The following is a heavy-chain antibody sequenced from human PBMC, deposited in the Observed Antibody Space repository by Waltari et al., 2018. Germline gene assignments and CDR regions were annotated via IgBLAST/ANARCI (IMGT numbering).Heavy chain of an antibody. CDR1: GGSFSGYY. V-gene: IGHV4-34*01. CDR3: ARGRGYCSSTSCYRGYYYGMDV. CDR2: INHSGST. J-gene: IGHJ6*02. Sequence: QVQLQQWGAGLLKPSETLSLTCAVYGGSFSGYYWSWIRQPPGKGLEWIGEINHSGSTNYNPSRKSRVTISVDTSKNQFSLKLGSVTAADTAVYYCARGRGYCSSTSCYRGYYYGMDVWGQGTTVTVSS. D-gene: IGHD2-2*01.